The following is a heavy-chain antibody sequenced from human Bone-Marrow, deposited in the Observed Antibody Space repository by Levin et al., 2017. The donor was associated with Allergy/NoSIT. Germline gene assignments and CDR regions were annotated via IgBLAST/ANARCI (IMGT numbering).Heavy chain of an antibody. J-gene: IGHJ3*02. Sequence: PSETLSLTCAVSGSSISSAHYWGWIRQPPGKGLEWIANIFHTGSTYYNLSLRSRVTISIDTSKNQFSLNLRSVTAADTAIYYCARDQSGDSDIPFDIWGQGTMVTVSS. D-gene: IGHD4-17*01. V-gene: IGHV4-38-2*02. CDR1: GSSISSAHY. CDR2: IFHTGST. CDR3: ARDQSGDSDIPFDI.